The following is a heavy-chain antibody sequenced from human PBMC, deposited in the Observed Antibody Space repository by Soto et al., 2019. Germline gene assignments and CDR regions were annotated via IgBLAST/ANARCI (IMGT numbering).Heavy chain of an antibody. Sequence: QVQLQESGPGLVKPSKTLSLTCLVSGGSISRGGYSWSWIRQHPGKGLEWIGYIYYSGSTYYNPSLKSRVTISVDTSKNQFSLKLSSVTAADTAVYYCAREEMATSHFDYWGQGTLVTVSS. CDR1: GGSISRGGYS. V-gene: IGHV4-31*03. D-gene: IGHD5-12*01. J-gene: IGHJ4*02. CDR2: IYYSGST. CDR3: AREEMATSHFDY.